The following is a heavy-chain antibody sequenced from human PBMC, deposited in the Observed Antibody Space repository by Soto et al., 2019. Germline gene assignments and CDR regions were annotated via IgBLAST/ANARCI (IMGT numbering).Heavy chain of an antibody. CDR2: ISSSSSTI. V-gene: IGHV3-48*02. D-gene: IGHD3-3*01. J-gene: IGHJ6*02. CDR3: AIKGRFLGPVPSDV. Sequence: GSLRLSCAASGFTFSSYSMNWVRQAPGKGLEWVSYISSSSSTIYYADSVKGRFTISRDNAKNSLYLQMNSLRDEDTAVYYCAIKGRFLGPVPSDVWGQGTTVTVSS. CDR1: GFTFSSYS.